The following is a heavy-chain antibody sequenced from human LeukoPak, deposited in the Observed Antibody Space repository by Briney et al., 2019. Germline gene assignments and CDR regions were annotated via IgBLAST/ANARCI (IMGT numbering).Heavy chain of an antibody. CDR2: ISDSAITI. V-gene: IGHV3-11*01. CDR3: ARSTYSSGWYPTHFDY. J-gene: IGHJ4*02. CDR1: GFSFSDYY. D-gene: IGHD6-19*01. Sequence: GGSLRLSCAASGFSFSDYYMSWIRQAPGKGLEWVSYISDSAITIYYADSVKGRFTISRDNARNSLYLQMNSLRAEDTAVYYCARSTYSSGWYPTHFDYWGRGTLVTVSS.